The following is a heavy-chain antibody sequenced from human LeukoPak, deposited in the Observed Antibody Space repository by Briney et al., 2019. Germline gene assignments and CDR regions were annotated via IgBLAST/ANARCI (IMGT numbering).Heavy chain of an antibody. CDR1: GYTFTGYY. D-gene: IGHD6-19*01. CDR3: ARGQEWLEAFDF. V-gene: IGHV1-2*02. CDR2: INPNSGCT. Sequence: ASVKVSCKASGYTFTGYYMHWVRQAPGQGLEWMGWINPNSGCTNYAQKFQGRVTMTRDTSINTAYMELYRLRSDDTAVYYCARGQEWLEAFDFWGLGTLVTVSS. J-gene: IGHJ4*02.